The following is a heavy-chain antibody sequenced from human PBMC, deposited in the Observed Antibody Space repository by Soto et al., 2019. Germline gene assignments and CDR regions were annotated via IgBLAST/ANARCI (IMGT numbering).Heavy chain of an antibody. CDR2: IAHDGSEK. CDR1: GFTFSSYW. Sequence: GGSLRLSCAVSGFTFSSYWMSWVRQAPGRGLEWVATIAHDGSEKFYVDSVKGRFTISRDNTKNSLYLQMNGLRAEDTAVYYCAREIATTGLYYFDYWGQGTLVTVSS. CDR3: AREIATTGLYYFDY. D-gene: IGHD6-13*01. V-gene: IGHV3-7*01. J-gene: IGHJ4*02.